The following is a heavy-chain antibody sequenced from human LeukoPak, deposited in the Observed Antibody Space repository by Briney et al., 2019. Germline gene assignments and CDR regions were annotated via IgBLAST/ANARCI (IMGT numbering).Heavy chain of an antibody. J-gene: IGHJ4*02. V-gene: IGHV3-21*01. CDR3: AGADILTGKSDY. Sequence: PGGSLRLSCAASGFTFSSYSMNWVRQAPGKGLEWVSSISSSSSYTYYADSVKGRFTISRDNAKNSLYLQMNSLRAEDTAVYYCAGADILTGKSDYWGQGTLVTVSS. D-gene: IGHD3-9*01. CDR2: ISSSSSYT. CDR1: GFTFSSYS.